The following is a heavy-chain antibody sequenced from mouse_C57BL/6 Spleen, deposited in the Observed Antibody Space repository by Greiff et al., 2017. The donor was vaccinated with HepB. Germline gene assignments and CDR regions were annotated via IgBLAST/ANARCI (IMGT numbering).Heavy chain of an antibody. J-gene: IGHJ4*01. Sequence: QVQLKQSGLGLVALSQSLSITCTVSGFSLTSYGVDWVCQPPGKGLEWLGVIWGGGSTNYNSALMSRLSISKDISKSQVFLKMNSLQTDDTAMYYCDKLGGYDGYSKRYYYAMDYWGRGTAVTVSS. D-gene: IGHD2-3*01. V-gene: IGHV2-9*01. CDR2: IWGGGST. CDR1: GFSLTSYG. CDR3: DKLGGYDGYSKRYYYAMDY.